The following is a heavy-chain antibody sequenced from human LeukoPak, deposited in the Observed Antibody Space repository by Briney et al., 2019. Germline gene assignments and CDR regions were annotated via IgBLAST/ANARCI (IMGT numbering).Heavy chain of an antibody. D-gene: IGHD3-22*01. Sequence: RPGGSLRLSCAVSGFTFSSYAMSWVRQAPGKGLEWVSAISGSGGSTYYADSVKGRFTISRDNSKNTLYLQMNSLRAEDTAVYYCAKDYRVYYYDTSGYYYDYWGQGTLVTVSS. V-gene: IGHV3-23*01. CDR2: ISGSGGST. J-gene: IGHJ4*02. CDR3: AKDYRVYYYDTSGYYYDY. CDR1: GFTFSSYA.